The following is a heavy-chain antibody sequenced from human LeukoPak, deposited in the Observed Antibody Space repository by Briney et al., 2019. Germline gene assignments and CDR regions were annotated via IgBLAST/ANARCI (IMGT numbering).Heavy chain of an antibody. CDR2: ISGSGIST. V-gene: IGHV3-23*01. CDR3: ARVGWLRFFDY. Sequence: GGSLRLSCAASGFTFSTYAMSWVRQAPGKGLEWVSGISGSGISTYYADSVQGRFTISRDNSKNTLYLQMNSLRAEDTAVYYCARVGWLRFFDYWGQGTLVTVSS. CDR1: GFTFSTYA. J-gene: IGHJ4*02. D-gene: IGHD5-12*01.